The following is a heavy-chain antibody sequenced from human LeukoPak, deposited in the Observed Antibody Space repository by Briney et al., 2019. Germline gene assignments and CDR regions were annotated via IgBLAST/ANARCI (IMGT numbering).Heavy chain of an antibody. CDR3: AKARSDIYDYGDYWLGY. CDR1: GFTFSSYS. Sequence: GGSLRLSCAASGFTFSSYSMNWVRQAPGKGLEWVSYISSSSSTIYYADSVKGRFTISRDNSKNTLYLQMNSLRAEDTAVYYCAKARSDIYDYGDYWLGYWGQGTLVTVSS. J-gene: IGHJ4*02. D-gene: IGHD4-17*01. V-gene: IGHV3-48*01. CDR2: ISSSSSTI.